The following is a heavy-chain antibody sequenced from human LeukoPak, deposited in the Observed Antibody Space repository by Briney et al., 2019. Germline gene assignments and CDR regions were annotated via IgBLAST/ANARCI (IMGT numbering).Heavy chain of an antibody. CDR3: ARQWEAAYASFDY. Sequence: SETLSRTCTVSGGSISSSSSYWGWIRQPPGKGLEWIGSIYYSGSTYYNPSLKSRVTLSVDTSKNQFSLKLSSVTAADTAVYYGARQWEAAYASFDYWCQGTLVTVSS. D-gene: IGHD1-26*01. V-gene: IGHV4-39*01. CDR2: IYYSGST. CDR1: GGSISSSSSY. J-gene: IGHJ4*02.